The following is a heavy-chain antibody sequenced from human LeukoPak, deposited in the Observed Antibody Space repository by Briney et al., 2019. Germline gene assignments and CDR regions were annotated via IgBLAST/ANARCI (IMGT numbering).Heavy chain of an antibody. V-gene: IGHV1-69*04. J-gene: IGHJ4*02. Sequence: ASVKVSCKASGGTFSSYAISWVRQAPGQGLEWMGRIIPILGIANYAQKFQGRVTITADKSTSTAYMELSSLRSEDTAVYYCATWPSYDSRSWGWGQGTLVTVSS. D-gene: IGHD3-22*01. CDR3: ATWPSYDSRSWG. CDR1: GGTFSSYA. CDR2: IIPILGIA.